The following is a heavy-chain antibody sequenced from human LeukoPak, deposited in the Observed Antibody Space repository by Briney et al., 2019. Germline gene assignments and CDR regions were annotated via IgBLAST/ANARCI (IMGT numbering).Heavy chain of an antibody. D-gene: IGHD3-22*01. J-gene: IGHJ5*02. CDR1: GFTFSSYA. Sequence: PGGSLRLSCAASGFTFSSYAMSWVRQAPGKGLEWVSAISYGGDNTYYADSVKGRFTISRDNSKNTLHMQMNSLRAEDTAVYYCAKDQEDILPLYYYDSSGYDPSLPNWFDPWGQGTLVTVSS. CDR2: ISYGGDNT. CDR3: AKDQEDILPLYYYDSSGYDPSLPNWFDP. V-gene: IGHV3-23*01.